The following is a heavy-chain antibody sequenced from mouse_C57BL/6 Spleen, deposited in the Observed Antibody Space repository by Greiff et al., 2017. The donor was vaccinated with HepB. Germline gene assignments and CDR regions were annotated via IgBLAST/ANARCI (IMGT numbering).Heavy chain of an antibody. CDR1: GYTFTDYY. CDR3: AREGRLPHYFDY. J-gene: IGHJ2*01. Sequence: EVQLQQSGPVLVKPGASVKMSCKASGYTFTDYYMNWVKQSHGKSLEWIGVINPYNGGTSYNQKFTGKATLTVDKSSSTAYMGLNSRTSEDSAVYCCAREGRLPHYFDYWGQGTTLTVSS. V-gene: IGHV1-19*01. CDR2: INPYNGGT. D-gene: IGHD5-5*01.